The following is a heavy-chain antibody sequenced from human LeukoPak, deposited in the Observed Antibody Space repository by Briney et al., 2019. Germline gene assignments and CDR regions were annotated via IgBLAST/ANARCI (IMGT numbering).Heavy chain of an antibody. CDR1: GFTLSNYG. V-gene: IGHV3-30*18. Sequence: GGSLRLSCAASGFTLSNYGIHWVRQAPGKGLEWVAVISYDGSNKYYADSVKGRFTISRDNSKNTLYLQMNSLRAEDTAVYYCANLAWSGADFDYWGQGTLVTVSS. CDR2: ISYDGSNK. CDR3: ANLAWSGADFDY. J-gene: IGHJ4*02. D-gene: IGHD1-26*01.